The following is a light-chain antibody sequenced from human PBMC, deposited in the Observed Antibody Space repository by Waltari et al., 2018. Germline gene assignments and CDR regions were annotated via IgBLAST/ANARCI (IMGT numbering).Light chain of an antibody. Sequence: QSALTQPPSASGSPGQSVTISCTGTSSDVGGYNSVSWYQQHPGKAPKLMIYEVTKRPSRVPVRFSGSKSGNTASLIFSGLQAEDEADYHCSSYADSDNLVFGGGTKLTVL. CDR1: SSDVGGYNS. J-gene: IGLJ3*02. CDR3: SSYADSDNLV. CDR2: EVT. V-gene: IGLV2-8*01.